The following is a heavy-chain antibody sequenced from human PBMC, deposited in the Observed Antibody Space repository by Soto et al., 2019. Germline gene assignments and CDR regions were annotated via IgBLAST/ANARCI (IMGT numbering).Heavy chain of an antibody. J-gene: IGHJ6*02. CDR1: GYTFIGSF. D-gene: IGHD1-26*01. CDR3: AAVVGTTTYYYYGIDV. V-gene: IGHV1-2*02. CDR2: INPNSGAT. Sequence: ASVKVSCKASGYTFIGSFMHWVRQAPGQGLEWMGWINPNSGATNYAQKFQGRVTMTRDTSISTAFMDLSRLRSDDTAVYYCAAVVGTTTYYYYGIDVWGQGTTVPSP.